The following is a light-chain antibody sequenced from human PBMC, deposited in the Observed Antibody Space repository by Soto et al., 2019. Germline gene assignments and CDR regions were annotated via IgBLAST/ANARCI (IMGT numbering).Light chain of an antibody. CDR2: AAS. J-gene: IGKJ4*01. CDR3: QQSFSTPLT. CDR1: QSISSY. V-gene: IGKV1-39*01. Sequence: DIQMTQSPSSLSASVGDRVTITCRASQSISSYLNWYQQKPGKAPKLLIFAASSLQSGVPSRFSGSGSGTDFAFTISNLQPEDFATYFCQQSFSTPLTFGGGTNVDIK.